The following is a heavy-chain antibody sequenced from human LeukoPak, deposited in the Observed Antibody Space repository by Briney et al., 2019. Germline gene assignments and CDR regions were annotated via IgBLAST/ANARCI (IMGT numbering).Heavy chain of an antibody. D-gene: IGHD5-24*01. CDR1: GFVFSGYS. CDR2: ISESSSHT. Sequence: GGSLRLSCAASGFVFSGYSINWVRQAPGKGLESVSYISESSSHTYYVDSVKGRFTISRDNAKNSLYLQMSSLRAEDTGIYYCARDRAVKARIGGMDVWGQGTTVIVSS. V-gene: IGHV3-21*06. J-gene: IGHJ6*02. CDR3: ARDRAVKARIGGMDV.